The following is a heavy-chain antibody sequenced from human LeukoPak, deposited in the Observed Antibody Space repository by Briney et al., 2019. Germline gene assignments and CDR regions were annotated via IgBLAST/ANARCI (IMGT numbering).Heavy chain of an antibody. J-gene: IGHJ5*02. Sequence: AGSLRLSCAASGFTFSSYSMYWVRQAPGKGLEWVSYISSASNTIYYADSVKGRFTISRDNAKNSLYLQMNSLRAEHTAMYYCARDGWFGDYNWFDPWGQGNLVTVSS. CDR3: ARDGWFGDYNWFDP. V-gene: IGHV3-48*01. CDR2: ISSASNTI. CDR1: GFTFSSYS. D-gene: IGHD3-10*01.